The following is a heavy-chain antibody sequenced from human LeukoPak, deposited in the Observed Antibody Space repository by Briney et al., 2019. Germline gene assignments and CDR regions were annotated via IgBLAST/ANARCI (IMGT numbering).Heavy chain of an antibody. CDR3: ARDSRGYSYGYDY. Sequence: GGSLRLSCAASGFTFSNHGMHWARQAPGKGLEWGSYISSSGSTIHYADSVKGRFTISRDNAKNSLYLQMNSLRAEDTAVYYCARDSRGYSYGYDYWGQGTLVTVSS. CDR1: GFTFSNHG. J-gene: IGHJ4*02. V-gene: IGHV3-48*04. D-gene: IGHD5-18*01. CDR2: ISSSGSTI.